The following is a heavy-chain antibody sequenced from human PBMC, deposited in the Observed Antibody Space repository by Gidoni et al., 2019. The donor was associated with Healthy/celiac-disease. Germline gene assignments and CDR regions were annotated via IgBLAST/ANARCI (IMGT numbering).Heavy chain of an antibody. CDR1: GYTFTSYA. V-gene: IGHV1-3*01. CDR3: ASSHFWSGVWGFDY. CDR2: INAGNGNT. Sequence: QVQLVQSGAEVKKRGASVKVSCQASGYTFTSYAMHWVRQAPGHRLEWMGWINAGNGNTKYSQKFQGRVTITRDTSASTAYMELSSLRSEDTAVYYCASSHFWSGVWGFDYWGQGTLVTVSS. J-gene: IGHJ4*02. D-gene: IGHD3-3*02.